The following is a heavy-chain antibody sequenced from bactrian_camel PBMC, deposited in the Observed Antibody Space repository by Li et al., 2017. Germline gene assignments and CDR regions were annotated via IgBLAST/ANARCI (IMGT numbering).Heavy chain of an antibody. CDR1: GYTYTRYT. CDR3: GTRYPGSWYRTY. D-gene: IGHD6*01. CDR2: LDSDGIA. J-gene: IGHJ4*01. Sequence: VQLVESGGGSVQTGGSLSLSCEASGYTYTRYTMGWYRQAPGKEREWVAGLDSDGIASYADSLKGRFTISRNDLNDTTYLQMNSVKSEDTALYYCGTRYPGSWYRTYWGQGTQVTVS. V-gene: IGHV3S9*01.